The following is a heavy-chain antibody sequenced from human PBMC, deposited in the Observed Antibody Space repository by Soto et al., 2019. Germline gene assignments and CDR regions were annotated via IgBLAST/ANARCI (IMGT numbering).Heavy chain of an antibody. CDR3: VRDRFTIFGVAENRFET. Sequence: GGSLRLSCAASGLILRNSDMSWVRQAPGKGLEWLWIVYSGASRYYARSVKGRFTMSSDSSQDTIYLQMNRLGGDDTAIYYCVRDRFTIFGVAENRFETWGQGTLVTVSS. V-gene: IGHV3-66*01. CDR2: VYSGASR. J-gene: IGHJ5*02. D-gene: IGHD3-3*01. CDR1: GLILRNSD.